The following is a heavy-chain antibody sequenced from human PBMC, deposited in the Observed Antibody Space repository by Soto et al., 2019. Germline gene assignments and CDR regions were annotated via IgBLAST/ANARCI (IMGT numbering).Heavy chain of an antibody. J-gene: IGHJ5*02. CDR2: INHSGST. CDR1: GGSFSGYY. D-gene: IGHD1-7*01. V-gene: IGHV4-34*01. CDR3: ARGRGITGTTWFDP. Sequence: NPSETLSLTCAVYGGSFSGYYWSWIRQPPGKGLEWIGEINHSGSTNYNPSLKSRVTISVDTSKNQFSLKLSSVTAADTAVYYCARGRGITGTTWFDPWGQGXLVTVYS.